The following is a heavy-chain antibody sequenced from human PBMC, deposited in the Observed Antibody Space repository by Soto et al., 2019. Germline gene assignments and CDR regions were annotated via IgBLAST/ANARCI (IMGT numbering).Heavy chain of an antibody. CDR2: INAANGDT. V-gene: IGHV1-3*01. J-gene: IGHJ5*02. Sequence: ASVKVSCKASGYTCSSYGIHWVRQAPGQRLEWMGWINAANGDTKYSPKFQGRVTITRDTSASTAYMELSSLRSEDTAVYYCVRRHVSATGIDWFDPWGQGTLVTVS. CDR1: GYTCSSYG. CDR3: VRRHVSATGIDWFDP. D-gene: IGHD6-13*01.